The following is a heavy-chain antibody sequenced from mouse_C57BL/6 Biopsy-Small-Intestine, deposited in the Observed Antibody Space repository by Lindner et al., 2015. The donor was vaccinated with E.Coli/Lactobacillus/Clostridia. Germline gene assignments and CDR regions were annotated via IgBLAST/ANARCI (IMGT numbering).Heavy chain of an antibody. J-gene: IGHJ4*01. CDR1: GGTFSSYA. V-gene: IGHV1-81*01. Sequence: SVKVSCKASGGTFSSYAISWVRQAPGQGLEWMGGIIPIFGTANYAQKFQGRVTITADKSTSTAYMELSSLRSEDTAVYYCARDGGEGYCTGGVCYTFGYWGQGTLVTVSS. CDR3: ARDGGEGYCTGGVCYTFGY. D-gene: IGHD1-1*02. CDR2: IIPIFGTA.